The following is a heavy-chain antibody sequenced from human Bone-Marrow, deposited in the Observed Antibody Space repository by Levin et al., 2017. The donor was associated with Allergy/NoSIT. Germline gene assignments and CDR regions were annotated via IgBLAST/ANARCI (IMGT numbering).Heavy chain of an antibody. Sequence: GGSLRLSCAVSGFNVDDYAMHWVRQAPGKGLEWVSGITWNRGKKDYADSVKGRFTISRDNAKSSLYLQMNSLRTEDTALYYCAKDISGDGSNFDHWGQGTLVTVSS. J-gene: IGHJ4*02. CDR2: ITWNRGKK. CDR3: AKDISGDGSNFDH. V-gene: IGHV3-9*01. D-gene: IGHD5-24*01. CDR1: GFNVDDYA.